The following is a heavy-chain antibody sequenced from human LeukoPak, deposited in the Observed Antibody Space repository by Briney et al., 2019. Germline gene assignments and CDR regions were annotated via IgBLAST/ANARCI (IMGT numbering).Heavy chain of an antibody. CDR3: AREYLLAAAEVFDY. CDR2: IYYSGST. J-gene: IGHJ4*02. D-gene: IGHD6-13*01. V-gene: IGHV4-30-4*08. CDR1: GGSISSGDYY. Sequence: SETLSLTCTVSGGSISSGDYYWSWIRQPPGKGLEWIGYIYYSGSTYYNPSLKSRVTISVDTSKNQFSLKLSSVTAADTAVYYCAREYLLAAAEVFDYWGQGTLVTVSS.